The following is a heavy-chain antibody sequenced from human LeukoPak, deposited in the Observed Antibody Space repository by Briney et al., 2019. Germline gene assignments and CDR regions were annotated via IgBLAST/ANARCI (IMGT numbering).Heavy chain of an antibody. V-gene: IGHV3-30*03. Sequence: PGGSLRLSCAASGFTFSSYGMHWVRQAPGKGLEWVAVISYDGSNKYYADSVKGRFTISRDNSKNTLYLQMNSLRAEDTAVYYCARKSPNYYGSGSLFQSTYYFDYWGQGTLVTVSS. CDR3: ARKSPNYYGSGSLFQSTYYFDY. CDR2: ISYDGSNK. J-gene: IGHJ4*02. D-gene: IGHD3-10*01. CDR1: GFTFSSYG.